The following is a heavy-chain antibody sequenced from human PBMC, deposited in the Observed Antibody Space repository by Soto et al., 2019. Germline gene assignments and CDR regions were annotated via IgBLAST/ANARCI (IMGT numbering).Heavy chain of an antibody. CDR3: AHSALHMITFGGVGVTGYDY. Sequence: QITLKESGPTLVKPTQTLTLTCTFSGFSLSTSGVGVGWIRQPPGKALEWLALIYWDDDKRYSPSQKSRLTITKDTSKNQVVLTMTNMDPVDTATYYCAHSALHMITFGGVGVTGYDYWGQGTLVTVSS. J-gene: IGHJ4*02. CDR2: IYWDDDK. D-gene: IGHD3-16*01. V-gene: IGHV2-5*02. CDR1: GFSLSTSGVG.